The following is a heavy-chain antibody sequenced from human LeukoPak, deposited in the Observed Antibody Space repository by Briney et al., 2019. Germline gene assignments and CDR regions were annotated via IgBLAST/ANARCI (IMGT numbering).Heavy chain of an antibody. V-gene: IGHV7-4-1*02. CDR2: INTNTGNP. CDR3: ARDGRYCSNTSCYRYNWFDP. CDR1: GYTFTSYA. J-gene: IGHJ5*02. Sequence: ASVKVSCKASGYTFTSYAMNWVRQAPGQGLEWMGWINTNTGNPTYAQGFTGRFVFSLDTSVSTAYLQISSLKAEDTAVYYCARDGRYCSNTSCYRYNWFDPWGQGTLVTVSS. D-gene: IGHD2-2*01.